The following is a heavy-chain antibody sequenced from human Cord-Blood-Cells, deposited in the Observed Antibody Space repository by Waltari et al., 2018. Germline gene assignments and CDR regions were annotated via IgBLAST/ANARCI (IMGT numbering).Heavy chain of an antibody. D-gene: IGHD2-15*01. V-gene: IGHV4-31*03. CDR2: IYYSGST. CDR3: ASPWSVAADAFDI. Sequence: QVQLQESGPGLVKPSQTLSLTCTVSGGSISSGGYYWSWIRQHPGKGLEWIGYIYYSGSTYYNPSRKSRVTIAVDTSKNQFSLKLSSVTAADTAVYYCASPWSVAADAFDIWGQGTMVTVSS. CDR1: GGSISSGGYY. J-gene: IGHJ3*02.